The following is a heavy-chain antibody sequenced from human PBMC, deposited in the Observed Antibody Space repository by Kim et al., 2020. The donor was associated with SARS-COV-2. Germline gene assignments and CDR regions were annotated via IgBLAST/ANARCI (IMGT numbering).Heavy chain of an antibody. CDR1: GSSISDYY. CDR2: IYSGHT. Sequence: SETLSLTCTVSGSSISDYYWSWIRQPPGTGLECIGYIYSGHTDYSPSLKTRATISVDTSRNQVSLILRSVTAADTAIYYCARIAPGLYTVNWGQGTLLTV. D-gene: IGHD6-19*01. CDR3: ARIAPGLYTVN. V-gene: IGHV4-59*13. J-gene: IGHJ4*02.